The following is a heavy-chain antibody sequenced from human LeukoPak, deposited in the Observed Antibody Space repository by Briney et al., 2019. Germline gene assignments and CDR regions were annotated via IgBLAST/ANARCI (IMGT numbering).Heavy chain of an antibody. D-gene: IGHD3-10*01. V-gene: IGHV3-11*04. CDR2: ISSSGNTT. CDR1: GFTFSDYY. J-gene: IGHJ4*02. CDR3: ARSLTMVRAYDY. Sequence: GGSLRLSCAASGFTFSDYYMSWIRQAPGKGLEWVSYISSSGNTTYYADSVKGRFTMSRDNSKNTVYLQMNSLRTEDTAVYYCARSLTMVRAYDYWGQGTLVTVSS.